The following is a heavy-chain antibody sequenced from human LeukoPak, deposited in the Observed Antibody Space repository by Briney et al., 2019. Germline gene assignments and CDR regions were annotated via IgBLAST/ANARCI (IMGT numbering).Heavy chain of an antibody. CDR3: AAEEGYLTNSGNYKGVDY. J-gene: IGHJ4*02. Sequence: GGSLRLSCAASGFTFSSYGMQWLRQAPGKGLEGVTFIRSDGSNKYYADPVKGRFTISRDNSKNTLYLQMNSLRAEDMAVYYCAAEEGYLTNSGNYKGVDYWGQGTLVTVSS. CDR1: GFTFSSYG. CDR2: IRSDGSNK. D-gene: IGHD1-26*01. V-gene: IGHV3-30*02.